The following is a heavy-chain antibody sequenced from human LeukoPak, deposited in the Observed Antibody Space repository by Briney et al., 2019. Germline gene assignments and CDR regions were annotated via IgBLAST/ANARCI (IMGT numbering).Heavy chain of an antibody. CDR3: ARVRRESSGWYDQAHVYYYYGMDV. CDR2: INHSGST. Sequence: PSETLSLTCAVYGGSFSGYYWSWIRQPPGKGLEWIGEINHSGSTNHNPSLKSRVTISVDTSKNQFSLKLSSVTAADTAVYYCARVRRESSGWYDQAHVYYYYGMDVWGQGTTVTVSS. CDR1: GGSFSGYY. V-gene: IGHV4-34*01. D-gene: IGHD6-19*01. J-gene: IGHJ6*02.